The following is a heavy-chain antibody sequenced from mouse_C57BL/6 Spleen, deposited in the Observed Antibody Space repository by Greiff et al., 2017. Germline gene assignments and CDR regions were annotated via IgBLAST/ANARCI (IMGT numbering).Heavy chain of an antibody. CDR1: GYTFTSYW. J-gene: IGHJ2*01. V-gene: IGHV1-72*01. D-gene: IGHD1-1*01. Sequence: VKQSCKASGYTFTSYWMHWVKQRPGRGLEWMGRIDPNSGGTKYNEKFKSKATLTVDKPSSTAYMQLSSLTSEDSAVYYCARGDTTVVAEDFDYWGQGTTLTVSS. CDR2: IDPNSGGT. CDR3: ARGDTTVVAEDFDY.